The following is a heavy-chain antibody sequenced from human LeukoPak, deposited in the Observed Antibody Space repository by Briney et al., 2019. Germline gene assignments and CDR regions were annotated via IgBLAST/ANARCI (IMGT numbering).Heavy chain of an antibody. CDR3: ARRTRQWLVRDLLDY. V-gene: IGHV1-2*06. CDR2: INPNSGGT. D-gene: IGHD6-19*01. J-gene: IGHJ4*02. Sequence: GASVKVSCKASGYTFTGYYMHWVRQAPGQGLEWMGRINPNSGGTNYAQKFQGRVTMTRDTSISTAYMELSRLRSDDTAVYYCARRTRQWLVRDLLDYWGQGTLVTASS. CDR1: GYTFTGYY.